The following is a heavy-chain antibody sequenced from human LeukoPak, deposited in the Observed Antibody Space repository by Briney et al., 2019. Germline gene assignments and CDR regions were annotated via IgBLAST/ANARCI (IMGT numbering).Heavy chain of an antibody. CDR2: ISGSGGST. D-gene: IGHD2-21*01. J-gene: IGHJ4*02. V-gene: IGHV3-23*01. CDR1: GFTISSYW. Sequence: PGGSLRLSCAASGFTISSYWMSWVRQAPGKGLEWVSAISGSGGSTYYADSVKGRFTISRDNSKNTLYLQMNSLRAEDTAVYYCAKETIVVVIAIFDYWGQGTLVTVSS. CDR3: AKETIVVVIAIFDY.